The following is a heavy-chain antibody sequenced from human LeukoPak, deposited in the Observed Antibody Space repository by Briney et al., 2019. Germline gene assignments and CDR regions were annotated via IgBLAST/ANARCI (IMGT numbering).Heavy chain of an antibody. Sequence: SVKVSCKASGGTFSSYAISWVRQAPGQGLEWMGGIIPIFGTANYAQKFQGRVTMTTDTSTSTAYMELRSLRSDDTAVYYCARGLYCSSTSCYPVGWFDPWGQGTLVTVSS. CDR1: GGTFSSYA. D-gene: IGHD2-2*01. CDR2: IIPIFGTA. V-gene: IGHV1-69*05. J-gene: IGHJ5*02. CDR3: ARGLYCSSTSCYPVGWFDP.